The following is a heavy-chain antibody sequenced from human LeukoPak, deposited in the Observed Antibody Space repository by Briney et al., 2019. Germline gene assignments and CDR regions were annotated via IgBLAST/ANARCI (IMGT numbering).Heavy chain of an antibody. CDR1: GGSISSYY. CDR2: IYYSGST. CDR3: ARLFEGYFDY. Sequence: SETLSLTCTVSGGSISSYYWSWIRQPPGKGLEWIGYIYYSGSTNYNPSLKSRVTISVDTSKNQFSLKLSSVTAADTAVYYCARLFEGYFDYWGQGTLVTVSS. J-gene: IGHJ4*02. V-gene: IGHV4-59*08.